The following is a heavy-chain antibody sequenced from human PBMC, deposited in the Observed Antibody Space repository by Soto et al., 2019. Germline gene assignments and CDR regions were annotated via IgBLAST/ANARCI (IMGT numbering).Heavy chain of an antibody. CDR2: IYYSGST. V-gene: IGHV4-30-4*01. D-gene: IGHD2-21*02. J-gene: IGHJ6*02. CDR3: ARAPNLYCGGDCYSSSYYYYYGMDV. CDR1: GGSISSGDYY. Sequence: SETLSLTCTVSGGSISSGDYYWSWIRQPPGKGLEWIGYIYYSGSTYYNPSLKSRVTISVDTSKNQFSLKLSSVTAADTAVYYCARAPNLYCGGDCYSSSYYYYYGMDVWGQGTTVTVSS.